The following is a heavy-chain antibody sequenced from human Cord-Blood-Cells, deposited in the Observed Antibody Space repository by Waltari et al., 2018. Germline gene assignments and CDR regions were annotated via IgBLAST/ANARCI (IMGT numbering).Heavy chain of an antibody. CDR1: GYTFTSYH. J-gene: IGHJ6*02. CDR2: INPSGGST. CDR3: AREYSSSSGYYGMDV. V-gene: IGHV1-46*01. Sequence: QVQLVQSGAEVKKPGASVKVSCKASGYTFTSYHMHWVRQAPGQGLEWMGIINPSGGSTSYAQKFQGRVTMTRDTSTSTVYMELSSLRSEDTAVYYCAREYSSSSGYYGMDVWGQGTTVTVSS. D-gene: IGHD6-6*01.